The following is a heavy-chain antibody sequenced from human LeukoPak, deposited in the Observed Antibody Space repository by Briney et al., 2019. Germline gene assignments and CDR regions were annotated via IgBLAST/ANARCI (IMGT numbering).Heavy chain of an antibody. V-gene: IGHV4-39*01. D-gene: IGHD6-13*01. CDR1: GGSISSSSYY. CDR2: IYNSGST. Sequence: PSETLSLTCTVSGGSISSSSYYWGWIRQPPGKGLEWIGSIYNSGSTYHNPSLKRRVTISVDPSKHQFSLKLSSVTAADTAVYYCARFGYSSSWNWFDPWGKGTLVTVSS. J-gene: IGHJ5*02. CDR3: ARFGYSSSWNWFDP.